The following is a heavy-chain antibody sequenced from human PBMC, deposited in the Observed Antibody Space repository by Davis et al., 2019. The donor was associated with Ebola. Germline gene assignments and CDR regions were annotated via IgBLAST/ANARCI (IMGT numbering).Heavy chain of an antibody. V-gene: IGHV3-7*01. CDR2: ISQDGSAK. CDR3: ARDSGWYRFDY. D-gene: IGHD6-19*01. J-gene: IGHJ4*02. CDR1: GFTFSNYW. Sequence: GESLKISCAASGFTFSNYWMTWVRQAPGKGLEWVANISQDGSAKYSVDSVKGRFTMSRDNAKNSLYLQMNSLRAEDTAVYYCARDSGWYRFDYWGQGTLVTVSS.